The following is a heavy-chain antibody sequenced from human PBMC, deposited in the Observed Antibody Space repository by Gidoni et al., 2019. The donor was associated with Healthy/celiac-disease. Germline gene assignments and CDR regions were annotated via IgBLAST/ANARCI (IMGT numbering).Heavy chain of an antibody. J-gene: IGHJ4*02. CDR2: IYYSGST. Sequence: QVQLQESGPGLVKPSQTLSLTCTVSGGSISSGNYSWTWIRQHPGKGLEWIGSIYYSGSTFYNPSLKSRVTISVDTSKSQFSLKLNSVTAADTAVYYCARDRYYYDSSGYTLYYFDSWGQGALVTVSS. CDR3: ARDRYYYDSSGYTLYYFDS. D-gene: IGHD3-22*01. CDR1: GGSISSGNYS. V-gene: IGHV4-31*03.